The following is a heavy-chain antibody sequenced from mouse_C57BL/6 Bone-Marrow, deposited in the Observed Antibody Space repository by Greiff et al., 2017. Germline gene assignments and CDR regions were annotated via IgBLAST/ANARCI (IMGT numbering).Heavy chain of an antibody. CDR2: IYPGDGDT. CDR3: ARSDYGGYYAMDY. D-gene: IGHD1-1*01. Sequence: QVQLQQSGPELVKPGASVKISCKASGYAFSSSWMNWVKQRPGKGLEWIGRIYPGDGDTNYNGKFKGKATLTADKSSRTAYMQLSSLTSEDSAVDFCARSDYGGYYAMDYWGQGTSVTVSS. CDR1: GYAFSSSW. V-gene: IGHV1-82*01. J-gene: IGHJ4*01.